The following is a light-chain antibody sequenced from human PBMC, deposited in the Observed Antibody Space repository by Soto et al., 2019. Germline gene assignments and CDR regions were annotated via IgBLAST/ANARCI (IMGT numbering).Light chain of an antibody. CDR3: QQYGSSPWT. V-gene: IGKV3-20*01. CDR2: GAS. J-gene: IGKJ1*01. CDR1: QSVSSSH. Sequence: EIVLTQSPGTLSLSPGERATLSCRASQSVSSSHLAWYQQKPGQAPRLLIYGASSRASGIPDRFSGSGSGTDFTLTFSRLEPEDFAVYYCQQYGSSPWTFGQGTKVEIK.